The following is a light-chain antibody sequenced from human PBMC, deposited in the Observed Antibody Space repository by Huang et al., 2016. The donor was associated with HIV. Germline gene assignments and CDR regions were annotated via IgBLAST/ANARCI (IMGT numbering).Light chain of an antibody. CDR3: QQYNSFPLT. CDR1: QDIANY. Sequence: DIQMTQSPSSLSASVGDRVTITCRASQDIANYLVWFQQRPGQSPKSLIYAASTLLSGFPLKFSGSGSGTDFTLTINDLQPEDFVTYYCQQYNSFPLTFGQGTRLEIK. V-gene: IGKV1-16*02. CDR2: AAS. J-gene: IGKJ2*01.